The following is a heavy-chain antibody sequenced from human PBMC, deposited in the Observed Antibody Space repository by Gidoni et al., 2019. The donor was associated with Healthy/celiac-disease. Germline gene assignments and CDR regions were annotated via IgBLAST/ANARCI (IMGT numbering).Heavy chain of an antibody. CDR1: GFTFSSYS. V-gene: IGHV3-48*01. J-gene: IGHJ6*02. Sequence: EVQLVESGGGCVQPGGSLRLSCAASGFTFSSYSMNWVRQAPGKGLEWVSYISSSSSTIYYADSVKGRFTISRDNAKNSLYLQMNSLRAEDTAVYYCARDRCSTSCYGYYYGMDVWGQGTTVTVSS. D-gene: IGHD2-2*01. CDR3: ARDRCSTSCYGYYYGMDV. CDR2: ISSSSSTI.